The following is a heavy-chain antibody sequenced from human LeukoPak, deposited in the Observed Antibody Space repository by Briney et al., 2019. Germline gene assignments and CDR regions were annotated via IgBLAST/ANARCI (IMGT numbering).Heavy chain of an antibody. CDR2: IIPIFGTA. V-gene: IGHV1-69*06. J-gene: IGHJ5*02. D-gene: IGHD6-19*01. CDR1: GGTFSSYA. Sequence: SVKVSCKASGGTFSSYAISWVRQAPGQGLEWMGGIIPIFGTANYAQKFQGRVTITADKSTSTAYMELSSLRSEDTAVYYCARALSFIAVAVLGRGWFDPWGQVTLVTVSS. CDR3: ARALSFIAVAVLGRGWFDP.